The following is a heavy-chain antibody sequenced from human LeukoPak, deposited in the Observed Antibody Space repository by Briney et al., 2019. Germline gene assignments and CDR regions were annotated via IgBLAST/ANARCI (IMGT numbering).Heavy chain of an antibody. J-gene: IGHJ4*02. D-gene: IGHD3-22*01. V-gene: IGHV3-23*01. Sequence: GGSLRLSCVASGFTSSSYAMSWVRQAPGKGLEWVSAISGSGGSTYYADSVKGRFTISRDNSKNTLYLKMNSLRAEDTAVYYCAKVRYYYDSSGYFYWGQGTLVTVSS. CDR3: AKVRYYYDSSGYFY. CDR1: GFTSSSYA. CDR2: ISGSGGST.